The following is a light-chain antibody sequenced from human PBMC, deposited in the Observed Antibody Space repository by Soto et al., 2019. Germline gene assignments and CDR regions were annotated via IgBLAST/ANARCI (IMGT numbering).Light chain of an antibody. J-gene: IGKJ3*01. CDR3: QQLNSYPGIT. Sequence: DIQLTQSPSFLSASVGDRVTITCRASQGISSYLAWYQQKPGKAPKLLIYAASTLQSGVTSRFSGSGSGTEFTITISSLQPEDFATYYCQQLNSYPGITFGPGTKVDIK. CDR2: AAS. CDR1: QGISSY. V-gene: IGKV1-9*01.